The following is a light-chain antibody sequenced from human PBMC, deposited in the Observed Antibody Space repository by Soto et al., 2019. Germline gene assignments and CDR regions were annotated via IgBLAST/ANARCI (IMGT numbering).Light chain of an antibody. CDR3: CSYTTSNTRQIV. V-gene: IGLV2-14*03. Sequence: QSVLTQPASVSGSPGQSITISCTGTSSDVGGYNYVSWYQHHPGKAPKLMIYDVSNRPSGVSNRFPGSKSGNTASLTISGLQPEDEADYYCCSYTTSNTRQIVFGTGTRSPS. J-gene: IGLJ1*01. CDR1: SSDVGGYNY. CDR2: DVS.